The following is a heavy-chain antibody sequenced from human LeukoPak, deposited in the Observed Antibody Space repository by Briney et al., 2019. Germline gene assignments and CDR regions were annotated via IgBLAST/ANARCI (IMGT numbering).Heavy chain of an antibody. CDR2: IYYSGST. Sequence: PSRTLSLTCTVSGGSISSGGYYWSWIRQHPGKGLEWIGYIYYSGSTYYNPSLKSRVTISVDTSKNQFSLKLSSVTAADTAVYYCARVRFNYYDSSGYLDYWGQGTLVTVSS. V-gene: IGHV4-31*03. J-gene: IGHJ4*02. CDR1: GGSISSGGYY. CDR3: ARVRFNYYDSSGYLDY. D-gene: IGHD3-22*01.